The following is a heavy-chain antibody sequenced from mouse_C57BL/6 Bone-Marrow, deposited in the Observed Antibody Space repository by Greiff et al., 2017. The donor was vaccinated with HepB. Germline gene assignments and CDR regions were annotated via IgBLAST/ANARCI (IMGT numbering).Heavy chain of an antibody. CDR1: GFSLTSYG. D-gene: IGHD1-1*01. J-gene: IGHJ3*01. CDR3: ARRGTTVVGDWFAY. Sequence: QVTLKVSGPGLVQPSQSLSITCTVSGFSLTSYGVHWVRQSPGKGLEWLGVIWGGGSTDYNAAFISRLSISKDNSKSQVFFKMNSLQADDTAIYYCARRGTTVVGDWFAYWGQGTLVTVSA. V-gene: IGHV2-2*01. CDR2: IWGGGST.